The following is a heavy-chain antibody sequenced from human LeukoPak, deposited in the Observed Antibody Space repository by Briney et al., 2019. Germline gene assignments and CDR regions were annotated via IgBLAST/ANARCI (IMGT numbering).Heavy chain of an antibody. D-gene: IGHD6-19*01. V-gene: IGHV3-30-3*01. CDR2: ISFDGSDK. Sequence: GGSLRLSCAASGFTFSRNAMHWVRQAPGKGLEWVAVISFDGSDKYYADSVKGRFTISRDNSKNTLFLQMNSLGAEDTAIYYCARDLIQTAVAARVGWFDPWGQGTLVTVSS. CDR3: ARDLIQTAVAARVGWFDP. CDR1: GFTFSRNA. J-gene: IGHJ5*02.